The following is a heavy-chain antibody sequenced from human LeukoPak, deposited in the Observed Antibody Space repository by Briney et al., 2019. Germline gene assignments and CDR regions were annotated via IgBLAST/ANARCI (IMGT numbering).Heavy chain of an antibody. D-gene: IGHD6-13*01. V-gene: IGHV3-21*01. Sequence: GGSLRLSCAASGFTFSSYSMNWVRQAPGKGLEWVSSISSSSSYIYYADSVKGRFTISRDNSKNTLYLQMNSLRAEDTAVYYCTKQGYSGHYYFDYWGQGTLVTVSS. CDR2: ISSSSSYI. CDR1: GFTFSSYS. J-gene: IGHJ4*02. CDR3: TKQGYSGHYYFDY.